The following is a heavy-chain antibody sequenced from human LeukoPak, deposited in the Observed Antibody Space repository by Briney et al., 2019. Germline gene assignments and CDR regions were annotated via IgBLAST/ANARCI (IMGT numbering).Heavy chain of an antibody. CDR1: GDKFSAYV. V-gene: IGHV1-69*04. J-gene: IGHJ3*02. D-gene: IGHD2-15*01. Sequence: ASVKVSCKASGDKFSAYVFTWVRRAPGQGLEWMGRIIPIVGVTKYAQRVQGRITITADISTTTAYMELTSLRSGDSAVYYCVREVRGSRFVDAFDIWGQGTMVTVSS. CDR2: IIPIVGVT. CDR3: VREVRGSRFVDAFDI.